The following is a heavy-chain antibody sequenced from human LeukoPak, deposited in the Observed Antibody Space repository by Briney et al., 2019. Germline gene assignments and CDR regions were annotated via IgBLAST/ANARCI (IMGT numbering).Heavy chain of an antibody. J-gene: IGHJ4*02. V-gene: IGHV3-74*01. CDR3: AKGPNYFDS. CDR2: MNSDGSAT. CDR1: GFSFSNYW. Sequence: GGSLRLSCAASGFSFSNYWMHWVRQAPGKGLVWVTRMNSDGSATYCADSVQGRFTISRDNAKNTLYLQMNSLRAEDTAMYFCAKGPNYFDSWGQGTLVTVSS.